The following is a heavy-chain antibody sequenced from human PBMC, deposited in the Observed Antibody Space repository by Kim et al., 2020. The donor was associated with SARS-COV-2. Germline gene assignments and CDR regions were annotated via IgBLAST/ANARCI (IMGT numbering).Heavy chain of an antibody. J-gene: IGHJ4*02. D-gene: IGHD4-4*01. V-gene: IGHV5-51*01. CDR3: ARHRSTVTTGEVDY. Sequence: SPSFQGQVTISADKSISTAYLQWSSLKASDTAMYYCARHRSTVTTGEVDYWGQGTLVTVSS.